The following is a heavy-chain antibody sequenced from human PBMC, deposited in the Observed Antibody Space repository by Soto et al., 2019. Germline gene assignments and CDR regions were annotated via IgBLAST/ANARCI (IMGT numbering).Heavy chain of an antibody. CDR3: ARDHGIVVVPAASPCYVMDV. Sequence: ASVKVSCKASGYTFTSYYMHWVRQAPGQGLEWMGIINPSGGSTSYAQKFQGRVTMTRDTSTSTVYMELSSLRSEDTAVYYCARDHGIVVVPAASPCYVMDVWGQGTTVTV. CDR1: GYTFTSYY. CDR2: INPSGGST. D-gene: IGHD2-2*01. J-gene: IGHJ6*02. V-gene: IGHV1-46*01.